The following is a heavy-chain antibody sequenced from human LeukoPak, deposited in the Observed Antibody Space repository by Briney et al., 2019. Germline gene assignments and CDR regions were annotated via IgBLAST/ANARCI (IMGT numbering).Heavy chain of an antibody. J-gene: IGHJ3*01. V-gene: IGHV3-43*01. D-gene: IGHD6-19*01. CDR2: IRWYGGEI. CDR1: GFTFPGYG. CDR3: AKATSSGWGYSFDV. Sequence: PVGSLILSCAGSGFTFPGYGIHWVRQAPGKGLEWISLIRWYGGEIHYAHSLKGRFTISRDNNKNSLFLQMSSLGIEDTALYYCAKATSSGWGYSFDVWGRGTMVTVSA.